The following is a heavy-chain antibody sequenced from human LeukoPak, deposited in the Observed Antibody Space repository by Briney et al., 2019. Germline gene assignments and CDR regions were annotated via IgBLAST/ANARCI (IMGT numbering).Heavy chain of an antibody. D-gene: IGHD6-13*01. V-gene: IGHV3-7*04. J-gene: IGHJ4*02. CDR3: ARIGYRSSSFDF. CDR2: IKQDGSEK. Sequence: PGGSLGLSCAASGFTFTNYWMSWVRQAPGRGLEWVANIKQDGSEKHYVDSVKGRLTISRDNARNSVYLQMNSPRADDTAVYYCARIGYRSSSFDFWGQGTLVTVSS. CDR1: GFTFTNYW.